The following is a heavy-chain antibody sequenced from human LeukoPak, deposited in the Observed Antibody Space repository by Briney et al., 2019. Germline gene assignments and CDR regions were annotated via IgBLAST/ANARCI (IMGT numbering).Heavy chain of an antibody. CDR2: INHSGST. Sequence: PSETLSLTCAVYGGSFSGYYWSWIRQPRGKGLEWIGDINHSGSTNYNPSLKSRVTISVDTSKNQFSLKLSSVTAADTAVYYCARGSRITMVRGVRNYYYYMDVWGKGTTVTVSS. D-gene: IGHD3-10*01. CDR3: ARGSRITMVRGVRNYYYYMDV. J-gene: IGHJ6*03. V-gene: IGHV4-34*01. CDR1: GGSFSGYY.